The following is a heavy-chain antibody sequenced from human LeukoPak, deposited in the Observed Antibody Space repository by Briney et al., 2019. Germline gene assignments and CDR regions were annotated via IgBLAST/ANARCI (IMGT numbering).Heavy chain of an antibody. CDR1: GFTFSSYS. J-gene: IGHJ1*01. Sequence: GGSLRLSCAASGFTFSSYSMNWVRQAPGKGLDWVSSISSSSTYIYYADSVKGRFTISRDDAKNSLYLQMNSLRAEDTAVYYCARDLTSSSAAYFQHWGQGTLVTVSS. CDR3: ARDLTSSSAAYFQH. D-gene: IGHD6-6*01. CDR2: ISSSSTYI. V-gene: IGHV3-21*01.